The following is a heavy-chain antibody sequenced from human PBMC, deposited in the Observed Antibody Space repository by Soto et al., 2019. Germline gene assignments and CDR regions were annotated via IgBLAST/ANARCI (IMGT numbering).Heavy chain of an antibody. J-gene: IGHJ4*02. CDR1: GYTFTSYG. CDR3: ARSYYYDSSGYHPWDY. V-gene: IGHV1-3*01. D-gene: IGHD3-22*01. CDR2: INGGKGNT. Sequence: ASGKVSCKASGYTFTSYGMHCVRQAPGQRLGWRGWINGGKGNTKHSQQFQDRVTINRDTSASKAYMELSSLRSEDTAVYYCARSYYYDSSGYHPWDYWGQGTLVTVSS.